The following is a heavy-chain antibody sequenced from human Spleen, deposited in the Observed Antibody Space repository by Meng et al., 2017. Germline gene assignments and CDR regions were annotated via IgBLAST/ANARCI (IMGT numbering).Heavy chain of an antibody. D-gene: IGHD1-26*01. V-gene: IGHV1-69*01. CDR2: IIPIFGTA. CDR1: GGTFSSYA. J-gene: IGHJ4*02. Sequence: KISCKASGGTFSSYAISWVRQAPGQGLEWMGGIIPIFGTANYAQKFQGRVTITADESTSTAYMELNSLRAEDTAVYYCARDEVVGATFLPHYFDYWGQGTLVTVSS. CDR3: ARDEVVGATFLPHYFDY.